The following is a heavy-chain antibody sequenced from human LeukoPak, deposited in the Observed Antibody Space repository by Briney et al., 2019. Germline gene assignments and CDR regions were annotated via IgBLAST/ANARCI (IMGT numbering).Heavy chain of an antibody. D-gene: IGHD6-13*01. J-gene: IGHJ4*02. CDR1: GYTFTSYY. V-gene: IGHV1-2*02. Sequence: ASVKVSCKASGYTFTSYYMHWVRQAPGQGLEWMGWINPNSGGTNYAQKFQGRVTMTRDTSISTAYMELSRLRSDDTAVYYCASWVGDSSSWYVDYWGQGTLVTVSS. CDR2: INPNSGGT. CDR3: ASWVGDSSSWYVDY.